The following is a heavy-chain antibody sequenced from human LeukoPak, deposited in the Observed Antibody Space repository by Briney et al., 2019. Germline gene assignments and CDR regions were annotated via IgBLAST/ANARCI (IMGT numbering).Heavy chain of an antibody. CDR2: SDPEDGER. J-gene: IGHJ4*02. Sequence: SVKVSCKVSGKTLSDLSIHWLRQPPGKGLEWLGGSDPEDGERIYAQMFQGRVTMTEDTSIDTAYVELSSLRSEDTAVYYCVTGFTTMAVDYFDYWGQETLVTVSP. CDR3: VTGFTTMAVDYFDY. D-gene: IGHD5-18*01. V-gene: IGHV1-24*01. CDR1: GKTLSDLS.